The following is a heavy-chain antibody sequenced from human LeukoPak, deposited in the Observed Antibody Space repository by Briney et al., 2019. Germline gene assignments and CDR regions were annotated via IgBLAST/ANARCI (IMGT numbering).Heavy chain of an antibody. D-gene: IGHD2-8*01. CDR1: GFTVSSNY. Sequence: KPGGSLRLSCAASGFTVSSNYMSWVRRAPGKGLEWVSLIYSGGSTYYADSMKGRFTISRDNSKNTLYLQMNGLRAEDTAVYYCASMSDSSIRCCTFDYWGQGTLVTVSS. CDR3: ASMSDSSIRCCTFDY. J-gene: IGHJ4*02. V-gene: IGHV3-53*01. CDR2: IYSGGST.